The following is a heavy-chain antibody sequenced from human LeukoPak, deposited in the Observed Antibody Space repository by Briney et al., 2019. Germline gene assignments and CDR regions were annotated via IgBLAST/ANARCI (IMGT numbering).Heavy chain of an antibody. V-gene: IGHV1-18*01. J-gene: IGHJ4*02. D-gene: IGHD2-15*01. CDR3: AGRYCSGGSCYFTFDY. CDR2: ISPYNSNT. Sequence: GASVKVSCKSSGYTFTTYGISWMRQAPGQGLEWMGWISPYNSNTKYAQKLQGRVTMTTDTSTNTAYMEVRSLRSDDTAVYYCAGRYCSGGSCYFTFDYWGQGTLVTVSS. CDR1: GYTFTTYG.